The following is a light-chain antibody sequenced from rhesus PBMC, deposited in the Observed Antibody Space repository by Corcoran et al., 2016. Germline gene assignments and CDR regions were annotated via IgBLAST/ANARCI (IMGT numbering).Light chain of an antibody. J-gene: IGLJ1*01. V-gene: IGLV7-76*01. CDR2: NTN. CDR1: AGAVTSVNY. CDR3: LLYSRGAYI. Sequence: QAVVTQEPSLTVSAGGTITPTCGSSAGAVTSVNYPNWFQQKPGQAPSGLIYNTNSDHPWTPARFSGPLAGGKAPLTLSGAQPKDEADYSCLLYSRGAYIFGTGTRLTVL.